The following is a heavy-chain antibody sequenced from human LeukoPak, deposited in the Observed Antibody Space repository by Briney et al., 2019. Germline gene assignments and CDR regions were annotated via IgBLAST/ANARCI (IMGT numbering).Heavy chain of an antibody. Sequence: GGSLRLSCAASGFTFSSCAMTWVRQAPGKGLEWVASITGDGTRTYYTDSVKGRFTISRDNSKNTLYLQMNSLRADETAIYYCASRPRADMGPLDYWGQGTLVTVS. V-gene: IGHV3-23*01. CDR1: GFTFSSCA. D-gene: IGHD1-14*01. CDR2: ITGDGTRT. CDR3: ASRPRADMGPLDY. J-gene: IGHJ4*02.